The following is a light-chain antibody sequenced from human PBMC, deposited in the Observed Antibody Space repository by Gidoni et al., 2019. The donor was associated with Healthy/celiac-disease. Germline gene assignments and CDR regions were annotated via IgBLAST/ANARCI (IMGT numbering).Light chain of an antibody. Sequence: HSAPTPPPTTSASPGPPVTQPCTGTSRDVRGYTYVSWYQQLPGKAPELMIYEVSNRPSGVPDRVSGSKSGNTAALTGSGLQAEDEADYYCSSYAGSNNLVFGGGTTLTVL. CDR3: SSYAGSNNLV. J-gene: IGLJ3*02. CDR2: EVS. CDR1: SRDVRGYTY. V-gene: IGLV2-8*01.